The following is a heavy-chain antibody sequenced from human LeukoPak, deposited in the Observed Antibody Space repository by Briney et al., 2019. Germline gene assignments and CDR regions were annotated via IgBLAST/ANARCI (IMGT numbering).Heavy chain of an antibody. Sequence: GSLRLSCAASGFTFSSYAMSWVRQAPGKGLEWVSDISGSGGSTYYADSVKGRFTISRDNSKNTLYLQMNSLRAEHTAVYYCAKDTYYYDSSGYYPVDYWGQGTLVTVSS. J-gene: IGHJ4*02. CDR2: ISGSGGST. D-gene: IGHD3-22*01. CDR1: GFTFSSYA. CDR3: AKDTYYYDSSGYYPVDY. V-gene: IGHV3-23*01.